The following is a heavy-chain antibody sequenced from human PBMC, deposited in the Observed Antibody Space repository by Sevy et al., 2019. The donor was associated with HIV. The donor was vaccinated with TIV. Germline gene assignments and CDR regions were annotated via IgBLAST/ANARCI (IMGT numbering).Heavy chain of an antibody. CDR1: GFTFSSYW. CDR3: ARLNSYCSSTSCYRGNAFDI. V-gene: IGHV3-7*01. CDR2: IKQDGSEK. Sequence: GGSLRLSCAASGFTFSSYWMSWVRQAPGKGLERVANIKQDGSEKYYVDSVKGRFTISRDNAKNSLYLQMNSLRAEDTAVYYCARLNSYCSSTSCYRGNAFDIWGQGTMVTVSS. J-gene: IGHJ3*02. D-gene: IGHD2-2*02.